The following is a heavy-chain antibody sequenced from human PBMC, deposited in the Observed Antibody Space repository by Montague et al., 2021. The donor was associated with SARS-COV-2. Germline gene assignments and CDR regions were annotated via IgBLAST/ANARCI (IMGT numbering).Heavy chain of an antibody. CDR3: AVLTGTTGTQI. Sequence: SLRVSYKASGFTFTSSAVQWVRQARGHRLEWIGWIVDCSGNTNYXQKFQERVTITSDMSTSTAYLELSSLRSEDTAVYYCAVLTGTTGTQIWGQGTMVTVSS. J-gene: IGHJ3*02. D-gene: IGHD1-20*01. CDR1: GFTFTSSA. V-gene: IGHV1-58*01. CDR2: IVDCSGNT.